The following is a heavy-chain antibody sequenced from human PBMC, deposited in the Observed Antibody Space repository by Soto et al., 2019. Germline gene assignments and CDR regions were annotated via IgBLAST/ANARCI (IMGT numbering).Heavy chain of an antibody. V-gene: IGHV3-30-3*01. CDR1: GFTFSSYA. J-gene: IGHJ4*02. CDR3: ARGGRTTVTTIDY. D-gene: IGHD4-4*01. Sequence: QVQLVESGGGVVQPGRSLRLSCAASGFTFSSYAMHWVRQAPGKGLEWVAVISYDGSNKYYADSVKGRFTISRDNSKNTLYLQMNNLRAEDTAVYYCARGGRTTVTTIDYWGQGTLVTVSS. CDR2: ISYDGSNK.